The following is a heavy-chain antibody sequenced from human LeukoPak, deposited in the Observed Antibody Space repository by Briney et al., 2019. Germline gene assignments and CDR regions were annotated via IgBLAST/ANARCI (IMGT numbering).Heavy chain of an antibody. J-gene: IGHJ6*02. CDR2: VSTYDGNT. CDR1: GYTFTTYG. V-gene: IGHV1-18*01. D-gene: IGHD3-16*01. CDR3: ARGTSLGGVPGRPYYYYGMDV. Sequence: ASVKVSCKASGYTFTTYGISWGRQAPGQGLEWMGWVSTYDGNTNYAQKLQDRVTMTTDTSTSTAYMELRSLRSDDTAVYYCARGTSLGGVPGRPYYYYGMDVWGQGTTVTVSS.